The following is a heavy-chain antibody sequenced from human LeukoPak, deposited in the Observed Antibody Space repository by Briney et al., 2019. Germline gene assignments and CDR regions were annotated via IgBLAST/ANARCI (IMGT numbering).Heavy chain of an antibody. CDR2: ISSDGNNK. CDR3: ATGKYYDSGGLYYFDY. J-gene: IGHJ4*02. D-gene: IGHD3-22*01. V-gene: IGHV3-30-3*01. Sequence: GRSLRLSCAASGFTFSSYAMHWVRQAPGKGLEWVAVISSDGNNKYYADSVKGRFTISRDNSKNTLYLQMNSLRGEDTAVYYCATGKYYDSGGLYYFDYWGQGTLVTVSS. CDR1: GFTFSSYA.